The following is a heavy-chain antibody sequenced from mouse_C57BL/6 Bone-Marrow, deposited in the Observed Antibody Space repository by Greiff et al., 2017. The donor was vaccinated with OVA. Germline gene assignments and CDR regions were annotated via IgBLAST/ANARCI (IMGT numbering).Heavy chain of an antibody. CDR1: GYTFTSYW. CDR3: GLMYDGKRRYFDY. V-gene: IGHV1-72*01. J-gene: IGHJ2*01. D-gene: IGHD2-14*01. CDR2: IDPSSGGT. Sequence: QVHVKQPGAELVKPGASVKLSCKASGYTFTSYWMHWVKQRPGRGLEWIGRIDPSSGGTNYNEKFKSKATLTVDKPSSTAYMQLSSLTSEDSAVVYCGLMYDGKRRYFDYWGQGTTLTVSS.